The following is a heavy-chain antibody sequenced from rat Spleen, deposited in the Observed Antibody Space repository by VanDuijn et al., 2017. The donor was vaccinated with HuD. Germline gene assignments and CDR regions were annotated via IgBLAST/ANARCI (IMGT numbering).Heavy chain of an antibody. J-gene: IGHJ1*01. V-gene: IGHV5-27*01. Sequence: EVQLVESGGGLVQPGRSLKLSCAASGFTFSDYNMAWVRQAPKKGLEWVSSISTGGGSTYYRDSVKGRFTISRDNAKSTLYLQMNSLRSEDTATYYCTRGSDWYFDFWGPGTMVTVSS. CDR2: ISTGGGST. CDR3: TRGSDWYFDF. CDR1: GFTFSDYN.